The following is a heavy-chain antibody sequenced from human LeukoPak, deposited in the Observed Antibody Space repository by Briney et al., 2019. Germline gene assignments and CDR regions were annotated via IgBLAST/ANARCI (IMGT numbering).Heavy chain of an antibody. CDR3: ARAATYCTNGVCVNYYYYYMDV. CDR2: MNPNSGNT. D-gene: IGHD2-8*01. Sequence: ASVKVSCKASGYTFTSHDINWVRQATGQGLEWVGWMNPNSGNTGYAQKFQGRVTMTRNTSISTAYMELSSLRSEDTAVYYCARAATYCTNGVCVNYYYYYMDVWGKGTTVTVSS. V-gene: IGHV1-8*01. J-gene: IGHJ6*03. CDR1: GYTFTSHD.